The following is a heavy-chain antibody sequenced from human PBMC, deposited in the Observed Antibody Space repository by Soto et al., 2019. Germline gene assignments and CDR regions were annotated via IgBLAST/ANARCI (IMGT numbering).Heavy chain of an antibody. D-gene: IGHD3-9*01. Sequence: ETLSLTCTVSGGSISSYYWSWIRQPPGKGLEWIGYIYYSGSTNYNPSLKSRVTISVDTSKNQFSLKLSSVTAADTAVYYCARRDFDEAFDYWGQGTLVTVSS. CDR1: GGSISSYY. J-gene: IGHJ4*02. CDR3: ARRDFDEAFDY. CDR2: IYYSGST. V-gene: IGHV4-59*08.